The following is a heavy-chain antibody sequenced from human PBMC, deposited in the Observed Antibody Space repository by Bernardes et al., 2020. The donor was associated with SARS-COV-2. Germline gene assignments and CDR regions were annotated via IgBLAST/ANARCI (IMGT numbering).Heavy chain of an antibody. CDR1: GGSFSGYY. D-gene: IGHD6-13*01. Sequence: SETLSLTCAVYGGSFSGYYWSWIRQPPGKGLEWIGEINHSGSTNYNPSLKSRVTISVDTSKNQFSLKLNSVTAADTAVYYCARGQIAAAGTNYYYFYGMDVWGQGTTVTVSS. J-gene: IGHJ6*02. V-gene: IGHV4-34*01. CDR3: ARGQIAAAGTNYYYFYGMDV. CDR2: INHSGST.